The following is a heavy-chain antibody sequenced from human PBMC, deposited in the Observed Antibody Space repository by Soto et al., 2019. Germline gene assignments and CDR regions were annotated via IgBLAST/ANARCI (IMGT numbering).Heavy chain of an antibody. D-gene: IGHD3-10*01. J-gene: IGHJ4*02. CDR1: GYTFTSYG. Sequence: ASVKVSCKASGYTFTSYGISWVRQAPGQGLEWMGWISGYNGYTNYAQNLQGRVTMTTDTSTSTAYMELRSLRSDDTAVYYCARDQYYYGSGRHPIFDYWGQGTLVTVSS. CDR3: ARDQYYYGSGRHPIFDY. CDR2: ISGYNGYT. V-gene: IGHV1-18*01.